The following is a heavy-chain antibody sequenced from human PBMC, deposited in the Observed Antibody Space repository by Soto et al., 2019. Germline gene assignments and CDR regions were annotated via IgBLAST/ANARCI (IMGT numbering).Heavy chain of an antibody. CDR2: INADTGNT. V-gene: IGHV1-18*01. CDR1: GYTFTTYG. J-gene: IGHJ4*02. CDR3: ARDPVAGTYFDY. Sequence: QVQLVQSGAEVKEPGASVKVSCKASGYTFTTYGISWVRQAPGQGLEWMGWINADTGNTNYAQNLQGRVTMTTDTSTSTTYKELRSLISDDTAVYYCARDPVAGTYFDYWGQGTLVTVSS. D-gene: IGHD6-19*01.